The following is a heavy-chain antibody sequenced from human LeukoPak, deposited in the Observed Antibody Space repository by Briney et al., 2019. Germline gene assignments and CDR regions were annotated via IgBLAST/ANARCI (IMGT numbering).Heavy chain of an antibody. D-gene: IGHD6-13*01. CDR2: MNPNSGNT. CDR3: AKETTIGASGKGRTIGVAFHYHMDV. V-gene: IGHV1-8*01. CDR1: GYTFTTYD. Sequence: ASVKVSCKASGYTFTTYDINWVRRATGQGLEWMGWMNPNSGNTGYAQKFQGRVTMTRNTSISTAYMELSSLRSEDTAVYYCAKETTIGASGKGRTIGVAFHYHMDVWGKGTTVTVSS. J-gene: IGHJ6*03.